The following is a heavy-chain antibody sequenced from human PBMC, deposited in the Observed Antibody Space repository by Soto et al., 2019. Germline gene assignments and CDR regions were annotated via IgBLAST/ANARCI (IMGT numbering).Heavy chain of an antibody. V-gene: IGHV3-21*01. D-gene: IGHD1-26*01. CDR2: ISSGSAFI. CDR1: FTFSMYS. J-gene: IGHJ5*02. Sequence: EVQVVESGGGLVKPGGSLRLSCNFTFSMYSMNWVRQAPGKGLEWVASISSGSAFIKYAGSVKGRFSISRDNAKNSVSLQMNSLRAEDTAMYYCTRDQGGSYDSWFDPWGRGTLVTVSS. CDR3: TRDQGGSYDSWFDP.